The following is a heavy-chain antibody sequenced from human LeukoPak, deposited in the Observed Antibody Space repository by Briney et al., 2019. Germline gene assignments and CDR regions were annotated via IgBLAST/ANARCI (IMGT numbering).Heavy chain of an antibody. Sequence: PSETLSLTCTVSGGSISSYYWSWIRQPPRKRLEWIGYIYYSGSTNYNPSLKSRVTISVDTSKNQFSLKLSSVTAADTAVYYCARHKSSGWYVYVLDYWGQGTLVTVSS. CDR3: ARHKSSGWYVYVLDY. D-gene: IGHD6-19*01. V-gene: IGHV4-59*08. CDR1: GGSISSYY. J-gene: IGHJ4*02. CDR2: IYYSGST.